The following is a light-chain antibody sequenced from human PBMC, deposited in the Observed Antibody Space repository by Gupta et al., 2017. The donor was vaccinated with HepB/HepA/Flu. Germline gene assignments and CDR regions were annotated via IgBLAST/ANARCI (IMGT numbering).Light chain of an antibody. CDR2: NDN. Sequence: QSVLTQPHSASGTPGQRVAIACSGSSSNIGSTTVNWYQQQPGTAPKLLIYNDNKRPSGVPERFSGSKSGTSASLAISGLQAEDEADYYCAAWDDSLNGRVFGGGTKLTVL. CDR3: AAWDDSLNGRV. V-gene: IGLV1-44*01. J-gene: IGLJ2*01. CDR1: SSNIGSTT.